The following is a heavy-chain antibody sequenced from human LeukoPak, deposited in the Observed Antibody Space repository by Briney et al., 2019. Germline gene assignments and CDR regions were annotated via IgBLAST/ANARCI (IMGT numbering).Heavy chain of an antibody. D-gene: IGHD3-22*01. CDR2: IYYTGNK. CDR3: ARLTLGLYDSSGYFDY. J-gene: IGHJ4*02. Sequence: SETLSLTCTVSGDSIISSSYYWDWIRQPPGKGLEWIGSIYYTGNKYTNPSLEGRVTISIDTSRNHFSLKLRSVTAADTAVYYCARLTLGLYDSSGYFDYWGQGSPVTASS. CDR1: GDSIISSSYY. V-gene: IGHV4-39*02.